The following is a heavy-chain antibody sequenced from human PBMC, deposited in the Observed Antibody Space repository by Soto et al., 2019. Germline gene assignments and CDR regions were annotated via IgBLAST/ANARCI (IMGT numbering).Heavy chain of an antibody. Sequence: PSETLSLTCTVSGGSISNFFWTWIRQPPGKGLEWIGNVYYGGSTNYNPSLKSRVTISVDTSKNQFSLKLSSVTAADTAVYYCARLSSSWYYYYMDVWGKGTTVTVSS. J-gene: IGHJ6*03. CDR1: GGSISNFF. D-gene: IGHD6-13*01. CDR3: ARLSSSWYYYYMDV. V-gene: IGHV4-59*08. CDR2: VYYGGST.